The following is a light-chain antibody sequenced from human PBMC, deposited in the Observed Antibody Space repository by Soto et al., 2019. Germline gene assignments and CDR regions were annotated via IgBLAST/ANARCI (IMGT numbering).Light chain of an antibody. CDR3: MQGTHWPPYT. CDR1: QSLVFSDGHTY. J-gene: IGKJ2*01. CDR2: KVS. Sequence: DVMMTQSPLSLPVTLGQPASISCRSSQSLVFSDGHTYLNWFLQRPGQPPRRLIYKVSNRDSGVPDRFSGSGSGTDFTLRISRVEADDVGVYYCMQGTHWPPYTFGQGTKLEIK. V-gene: IGKV2-30*01.